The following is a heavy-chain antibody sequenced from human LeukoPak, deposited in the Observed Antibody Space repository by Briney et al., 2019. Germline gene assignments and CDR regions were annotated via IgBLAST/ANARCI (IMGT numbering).Heavy chain of an antibody. V-gene: IGHV3-48*03. CDR3: AREGGGSGYDL. J-gene: IGHJ4*02. CDR1: GFTFSSYE. D-gene: IGHD5-12*01. CDR2: IRSSGSTI. Sequence: GGSQRLSCAASGFTFSSYEMNWVRQAPGKGLEWVSYIRSSGSTIYYADSVKGRFTISRDNAKNSLYLQMYSLRAEDTAVYYCAREGGGSGYDLWGQGTLVTVSS.